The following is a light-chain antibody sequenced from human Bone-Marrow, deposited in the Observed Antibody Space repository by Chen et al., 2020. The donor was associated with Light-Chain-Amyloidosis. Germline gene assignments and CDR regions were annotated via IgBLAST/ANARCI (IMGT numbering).Light chain of an antibody. J-gene: IGKJ4*01. CDR3: QKYGRSLA. Sequence: VFTQSPGPLSLSPGDRATLSCRASQSVGSSYLAWYQQKPGQAPRLLIYGASNRATGIPDRFSGSGSGTDFTLTISRLEPEDFAVYYCQKYGRSLAFGGGAKVEIK. CDR1: QSVGSSY. CDR2: GAS. V-gene: IGKV3-20*01.